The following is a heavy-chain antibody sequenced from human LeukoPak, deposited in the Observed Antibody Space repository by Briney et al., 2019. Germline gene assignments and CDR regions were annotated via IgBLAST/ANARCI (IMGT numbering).Heavy chain of an antibody. V-gene: IGHV3-21*01. Sequence: PGGSLRLSCAASGFTFSNYRMNWVRQAPGKGLEWVSSISSSSSYIYYADSVKGRFTISRDNAKNSLYLQMNSLRAEDTAVYYCARAYYGSGSYYVDYWGQGTLVTVSS. CDR1: GFTFSNYR. D-gene: IGHD3-10*01. CDR3: ARAYYGSGSYYVDY. CDR2: ISSSSSYI. J-gene: IGHJ4*02.